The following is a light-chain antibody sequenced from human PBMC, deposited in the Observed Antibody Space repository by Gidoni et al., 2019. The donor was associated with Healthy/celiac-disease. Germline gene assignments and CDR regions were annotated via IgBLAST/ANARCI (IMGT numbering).Light chain of an antibody. CDR2: DVS. CDR1: SSDVGGYNY. Sequence: QSALTQPASASGSAGQPITISCTGTSSDVGGYNYVSWYQQHPGKAPKLMIYDVSNRPSGVSNLFSGSKSGNTASLTISGLQAEDEADYYCSSYTSSSTLVFGGGTKLTVL. CDR3: SSYTSSSTLV. V-gene: IGLV2-14*01. J-gene: IGLJ2*01.